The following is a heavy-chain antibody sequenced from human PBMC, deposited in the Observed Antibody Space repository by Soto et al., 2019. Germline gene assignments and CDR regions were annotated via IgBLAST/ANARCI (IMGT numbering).Heavy chain of an antibody. D-gene: IGHD3-22*01. V-gene: IGHV1-46*01. J-gene: IGHJ4*02. CDR2: ISPSGGTT. Sequence: QVQLVQSGAEVKKPGASVKVSCKASGYTFTTYYIQWVRQAPGQGLEWMGVISPSGGTTTSAQKFKGRVTMTRDTSTSTVHMELSRLRSEDTAVYYCARQRSDRSGYNGGYNNYWGQGTLVTVAS. CDR3: ARQRSDRSGYNGGYNNY. CDR1: GYTFTTYY.